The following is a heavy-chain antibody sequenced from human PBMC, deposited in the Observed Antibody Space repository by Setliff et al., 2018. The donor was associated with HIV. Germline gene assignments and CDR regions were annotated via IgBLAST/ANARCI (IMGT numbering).Heavy chain of an antibody. D-gene: IGHD5-18*01. CDR3: ATDTAMLQEGTEF. Sequence: SETLSLTCTVSGGSISGSNYYWAWIRQPQGKGLEWIGSSYYSGSTYYNPSLKSRVTISVDTSKNQFSLKLSSVTAADTAIYYCATDTAMLQEGTEFWGQGTLVTVSS. V-gene: IGHV4-39*01. CDR1: GGSISGSNYY. CDR2: SYYSGST. J-gene: IGHJ4*02.